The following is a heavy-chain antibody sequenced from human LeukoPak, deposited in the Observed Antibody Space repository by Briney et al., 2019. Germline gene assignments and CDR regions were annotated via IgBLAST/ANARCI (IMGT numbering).Heavy chain of an antibody. CDR3: ARDNWNYVGY. D-gene: IGHD1-1*01. Sequence: GGSLRLSCAASGFTFSSYAMHWVRQAPGKGLEWVAVISYDGSNKYYADSVKGRFTISRDNSKNTLYLQMNSLGAEDTAVYYCARDNWNYVGYWGQGTLVTVSS. V-gene: IGHV3-30-3*01. CDR2: ISYDGSNK. J-gene: IGHJ4*02. CDR1: GFTFSSYA.